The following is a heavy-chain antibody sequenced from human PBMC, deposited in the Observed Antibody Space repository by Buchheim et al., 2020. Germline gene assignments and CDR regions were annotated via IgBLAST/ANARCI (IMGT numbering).Heavy chain of an antibody. V-gene: IGHV3-30*04. CDR2: ISYDGSNK. D-gene: IGHD6-6*01. CDR3: ARDVYSSSRYYYGMDV. CDR1: GFTFSIYA. Sequence: QVQLVESGGGVVQPGRSLRLSCAASGFTFSIYAMHWVRQAPGKGLEWVAVISYDGSNKYHADSVKGRFTISRDSSKNTPYLQMNSLRAEDTAVYYCARDVYSSSRYYYGMDVWGQGTT. J-gene: IGHJ6*02.